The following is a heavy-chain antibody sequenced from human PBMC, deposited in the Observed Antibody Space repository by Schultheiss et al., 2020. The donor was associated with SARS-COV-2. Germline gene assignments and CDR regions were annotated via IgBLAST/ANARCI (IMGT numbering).Heavy chain of an antibody. CDR2: IYTSGST. J-gene: IGHJ5*02. D-gene: IGHD2-15*01. CDR1: GGSISSGSYY. Sequence: SETLSLTCTVSGGSISSGSYYWSWIRQPAGKGLEWIGRIYTSGSTNYNPSLKSRVTMSVDTSKNQFSLKLSSVTAADTAVYYCARGGCSGGSCYPEIWFDPWGQGTLVTVSS. V-gene: IGHV4-61*02. CDR3: ARGGCSGGSCYPEIWFDP.